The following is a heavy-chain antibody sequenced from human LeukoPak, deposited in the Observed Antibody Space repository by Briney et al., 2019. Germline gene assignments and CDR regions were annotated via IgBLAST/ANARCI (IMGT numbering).Heavy chain of an antibody. CDR1: GGSISGSSYY. V-gene: IGHV4-61*05. J-gene: IGHJ4*02. CDR2: IYYSGST. D-gene: IGHD2-15*01. Sequence: SETLSLTCTVSGGSISGSSYYWGWIRQPPGKGLEWIGYIYYSGSTNYNPSLKSRVTISVDRSKNQFSLKLSSVTAADTAVYYCARERYCSGGSCPPGYWGQGTLVTVSS. CDR3: ARERYCSGGSCPPGY.